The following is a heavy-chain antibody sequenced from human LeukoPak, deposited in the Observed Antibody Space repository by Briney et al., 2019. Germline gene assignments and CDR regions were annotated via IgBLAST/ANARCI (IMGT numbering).Heavy chain of an antibody. V-gene: IGHV4-39*01. CDR1: GGSISSSSYY. J-gene: IGHJ4*02. CDR2: IYYSGST. D-gene: IGHD6-19*01. Sequence: SETLSLTCTVSGGSISSSSYYWGWIRQPPGKGLEWIGSIYYSGSTYYNPSLKSRVTISVDTSKNQFSLKLSSVTAADTAVYYCARQQWLVKSYYFDYWGQGTLVTVSS. CDR3: ARQQWLVKSYYFDY.